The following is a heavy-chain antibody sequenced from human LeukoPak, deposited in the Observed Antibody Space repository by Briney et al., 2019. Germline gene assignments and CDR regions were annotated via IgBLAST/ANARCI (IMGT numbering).Heavy chain of an antibody. D-gene: IGHD3-10*01. J-gene: IGHJ4*02. V-gene: IGHV4-59*08. CDR1: GGSISSHY. Sequence: SETLSLTCAVSGGSISSHYWSWIRQPPGKGLEWIGHIYYTGNTNYNPSLKSRVTISVDTSKDQFSLKLSSVTAADTAVYYCARHQASSGSPRFDSWGQGTLVTVSS. CDR3: ARHQASSGSPRFDS. CDR2: IYYTGNT.